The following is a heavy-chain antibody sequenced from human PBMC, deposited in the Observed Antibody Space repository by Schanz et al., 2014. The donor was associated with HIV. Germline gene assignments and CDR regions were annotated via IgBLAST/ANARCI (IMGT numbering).Heavy chain of an antibody. Sequence: QVHLVQSGAEVKKPGSSVKVSCKASGGTFSNYAINWVRQAPGQGLEWMGGIIPIFGTSNYAQKFQDRVTITADESTSTAYMELSSLRSEDTAVYYCARGRYSGSYYNYWGQGTLVTVSS. V-gene: IGHV1-69*01. D-gene: IGHD1-26*01. J-gene: IGHJ4*02. CDR3: ARGRYSGSYYNY. CDR1: GGTFSNYA. CDR2: IIPIFGTS.